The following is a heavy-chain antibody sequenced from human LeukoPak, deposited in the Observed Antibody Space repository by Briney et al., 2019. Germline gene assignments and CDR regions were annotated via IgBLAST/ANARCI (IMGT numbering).Heavy chain of an antibody. J-gene: IGHJ6*03. V-gene: IGHV1-2*02. CDR1: GYTFTGYY. D-gene: IGHD6-13*01. CDR3: ARGAEASSSWDYYYYYMDV. Sequence: ASVKVSCKASGYTFTGYYMHWVRQAPGQGLEWMGWISPNSGGTNYAQKFQGRVTMTRDTSISTAYMELSRLRSDDTAVYYCARGAEASSSWDYYYYYMDVWGKGTTVTVSS. CDR2: ISPNSGGT.